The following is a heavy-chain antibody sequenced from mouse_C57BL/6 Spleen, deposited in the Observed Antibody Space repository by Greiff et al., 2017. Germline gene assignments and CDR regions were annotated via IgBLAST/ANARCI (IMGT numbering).Heavy chain of an antibody. Sequence: EVKLVESGGGLVKPGGSLTLSCAASGFTFSDYGMHWVRQAPEKGLEWVAYISSCSSTIYYADTVKGRFTISRDNAKNTLFLQMTRLKAEDTAMYYCARGGFGCDDWGQGTTLTVSS. V-gene: IGHV5-17*01. J-gene: IGHJ2*01. CDR2: ISSCSSTI. CDR1: GFTFSDYG. CDR3: ARGGFGCDD.